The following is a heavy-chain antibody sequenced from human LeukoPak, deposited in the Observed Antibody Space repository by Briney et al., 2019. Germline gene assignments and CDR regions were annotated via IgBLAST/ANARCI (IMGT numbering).Heavy chain of an antibody. D-gene: IGHD5-18*01. J-gene: IGHJ4*02. CDR2: INHSGST. V-gene: IGHV4-34*01. CDR1: GGSFSGYY. Sequence: SETLSLTCAVYGGSFSGYYWSWIRQPPGKGLEWIGEINHSGSTNYNPSLKSRVTISVDTSKNQFSLKLSSVTAADTAVYYCARGINSYGAKNFDYWGQGTLVTVSS. CDR3: ARGINSYGAKNFDY.